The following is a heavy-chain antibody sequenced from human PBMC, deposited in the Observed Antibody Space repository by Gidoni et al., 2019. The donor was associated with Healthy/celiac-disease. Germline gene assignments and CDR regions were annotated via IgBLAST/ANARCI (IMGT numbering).Heavy chain of an antibody. Sequence: EVQLVESGGGLVPPGGSLRLSCAASGFTFSSSWMSWVRQAPGKGLEGVANIKQDGSEKYYVDSVKGRFTISRDNAKNSLYLQMNSLRAEDTAVYYCAREDIVVVPAAMSVGADLWGRGTLVTVSS. CDR2: IKQDGSEK. V-gene: IGHV3-7*01. CDR3: AREDIVVVPAAMSVGADL. D-gene: IGHD2-2*01. J-gene: IGHJ2*01. CDR1: GFTFSSSW.